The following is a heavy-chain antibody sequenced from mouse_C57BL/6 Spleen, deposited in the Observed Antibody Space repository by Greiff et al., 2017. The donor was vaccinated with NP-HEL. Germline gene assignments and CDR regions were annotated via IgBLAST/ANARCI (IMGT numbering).Heavy chain of an antibody. CDR3: ARNGPLYYAFDY. CDR2: IDPSDSET. Sequence: QVQLQQPGAELVRPGSSVKLSCKASGYTFTSYWMHWVKQRPIQGLEWIGNIDPSDSETHYNQKFKDKATLTVDKSSSTAYMQLSSLTSEDSAVYDCARNGPLYYAFDYWGQGTTLTVSS. J-gene: IGHJ2*01. V-gene: IGHV1-52*01. CDR1: GYTFTSYW. D-gene: IGHD2-1*01.